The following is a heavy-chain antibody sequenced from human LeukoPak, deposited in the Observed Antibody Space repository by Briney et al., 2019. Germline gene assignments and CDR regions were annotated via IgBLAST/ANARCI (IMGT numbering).Heavy chain of an antibody. CDR2: IYTSGST. D-gene: IGHD2-2*01. Sequence: SETLSLTCTVSGGSISSYYWSWIRQPPGKGLEWIGYIYTSGSTNYNPSLKSRVTISVDTSKNQFSLKLSSVTAADTAVYYCARGKRAKDIVVVPAAFLDYWGQGTLVTVSS. CDR1: GGSISSYY. J-gene: IGHJ4*02. CDR3: ARGKRAKDIVVVPAAFLDY. V-gene: IGHV4-4*09.